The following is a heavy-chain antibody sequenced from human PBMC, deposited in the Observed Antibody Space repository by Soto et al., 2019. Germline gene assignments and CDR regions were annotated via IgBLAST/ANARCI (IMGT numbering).Heavy chain of an antibody. Sequence: ASVKVSCKASGYTFTGYYMHWVRQAPGQGLEWIGMINPNSGSTNYAQKFRGRVTMARDTSTSTVYMDLSRLRSDDTAVYYCAKDLAAADYWGQGTLVTVSS. J-gene: IGHJ4*02. D-gene: IGHD6-13*01. CDR2: INPNSGST. V-gene: IGHV1-2*02. CDR1: GYTFTGYY. CDR3: AKDLAAADY.